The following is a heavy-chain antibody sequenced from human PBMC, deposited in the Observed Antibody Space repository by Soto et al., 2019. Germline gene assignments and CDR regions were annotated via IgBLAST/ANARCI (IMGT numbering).Heavy chain of an antibody. J-gene: IGHJ4*02. CDR1: GGTFRNYP. CDR3: ARGPLVVLNYFES. CDR2: IFPLTDIP. Sequence: QVQLVQSGTEVKKPGSSVKVSCKASGGTFRNYPINWVRQAPGQGLEWMGSIFPLTDIPDYAQNFQARLTISADKPTCTAYMELSSLTSDDTAMYFCARGPLVVLNYFESWGQGTLVTVSS. V-gene: IGHV1-69*02.